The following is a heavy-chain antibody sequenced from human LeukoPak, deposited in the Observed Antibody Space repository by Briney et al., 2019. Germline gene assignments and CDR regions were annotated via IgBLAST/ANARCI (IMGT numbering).Heavy chain of an antibody. CDR3: ARRTSGGGLFDY. CDR2: IYYSGST. CDR1: GGSISSYY. D-gene: IGHD3-10*01. V-gene: IGHV4-59*08. J-gene: IGHJ4*02. Sequence: SETLSLTCTVSGGSISSYYWSWIRQPPGKGLEWIGYIYYSGSTNYNPSLKSRVTISVDTSKNQFSLRLSSVTAADTAVYYCARRTSGGGLFDYWGQGTLVTVSS.